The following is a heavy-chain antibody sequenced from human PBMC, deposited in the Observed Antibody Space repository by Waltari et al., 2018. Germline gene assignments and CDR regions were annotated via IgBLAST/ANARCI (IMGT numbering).Heavy chain of an antibody. CDR1: GGSFSGYY. V-gene: IGHV4-34*01. J-gene: IGHJ5*02. D-gene: IGHD6-6*01. Sequence: QVQLQQWGAGLLKPSETLSLTCAVYGGSFSGYYWSWIRQPPGKGLEWIGEINHSGSTNYSPSPRSRVTIAVDTAENQLSLKLGSVTAADTAVYYCARFKCPATAARRSNWFDPWSQRTLVTVSS. CDR3: ARFKCPATAARRSNWFDP. CDR2: INHSGST.